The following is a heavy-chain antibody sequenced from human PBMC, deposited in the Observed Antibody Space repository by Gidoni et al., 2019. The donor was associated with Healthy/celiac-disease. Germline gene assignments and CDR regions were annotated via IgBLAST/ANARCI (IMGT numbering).Heavy chain of an antibody. CDR1: GYTFTGYY. CDR3: ARSYSSSVYYYYGMDV. V-gene: IGHV1-2*02. J-gene: IGHJ6*02. Sequence: QVQLVQSGAEVKKPGASVKASCKASGYTFTGYYMHWVRQAPGQGLEWMGWTNPNSGGTNYAQKFQGRVTMTRDTSISTAYMELSRLRSDDTAVYYCARSYSSSVYYYYGMDVWGQGTTVTVSS. CDR2: TNPNSGGT. D-gene: IGHD6-6*01.